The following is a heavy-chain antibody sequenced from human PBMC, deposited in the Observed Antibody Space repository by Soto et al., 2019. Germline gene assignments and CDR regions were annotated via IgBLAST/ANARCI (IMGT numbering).Heavy chain of an antibody. V-gene: IGHV3-9*01. CDR3: ARDLGS. Sequence: PGGSLRLSCAASGFTFDDYAMHWVRQAPGKGLEWVSGISWNSGSIGYADSVKGRFTISRDNSKNTLYLQMNSLRAEDTAVYYCARDLGSWGQGTLVTVSS. CDR1: GFTFDDYA. CDR2: ISWNSGSI. J-gene: IGHJ5*02.